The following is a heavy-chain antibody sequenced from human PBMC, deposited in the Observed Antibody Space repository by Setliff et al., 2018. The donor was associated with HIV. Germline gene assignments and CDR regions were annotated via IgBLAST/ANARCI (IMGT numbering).Heavy chain of an antibody. V-gene: IGHV1-18*01. J-gene: IGHJ5*02. D-gene: IGHD2-15*01. CDR2: ISAYNGNT. CDR3: ARGKAAYCSGGSCPNWFDP. Sequence: ASVKVSCKASGYTFINYGISWVRQAPGQGLEWMGWISAYNGNTNYAQQLRGRVTMTTDTSTSTAYMELSSLRSEDTAVYYCARGKAAYCSGGSCPNWFDPWGQGTLVTVSS. CDR1: GYTFINYG.